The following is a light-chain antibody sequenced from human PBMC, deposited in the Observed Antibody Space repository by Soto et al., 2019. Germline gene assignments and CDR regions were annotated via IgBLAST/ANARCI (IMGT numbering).Light chain of an antibody. Sequence: DIQMTQSPSTLSGSVGDRVTITCRASQTISTWLAWYQQKPGKAPKLLIYDASSLESGVPSRFSGSGSGTEFTLTISSLQPDDFATYYCQQYNSYPRTFGHGTKVDIK. V-gene: IGKV1-5*01. J-gene: IGKJ1*01. CDR3: QQYNSYPRT. CDR1: QTISTW. CDR2: DAS.